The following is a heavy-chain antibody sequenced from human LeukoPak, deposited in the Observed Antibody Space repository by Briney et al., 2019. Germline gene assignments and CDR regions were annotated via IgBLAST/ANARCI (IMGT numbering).Heavy chain of an antibody. CDR3: AKEPTYYYDSSGYYLDY. Sequence: GGSLRLPCAASGFTFSSYGMHWVRQAPGKGLEWVAVIWYDGSNKYYADSVKGRFTISRDNSKNTLYLQMNSLRAEDTAVYYCAKEPTYYYDSSGYYLDYWGQGTLVTVSS. V-gene: IGHV3-33*06. CDR1: GFTFSSYG. CDR2: IWYDGSNK. D-gene: IGHD3-22*01. J-gene: IGHJ4*02.